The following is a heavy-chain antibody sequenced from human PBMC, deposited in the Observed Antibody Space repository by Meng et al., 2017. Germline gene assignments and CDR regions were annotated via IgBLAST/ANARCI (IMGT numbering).Heavy chain of an antibody. CDR1: GYTFTSYD. J-gene: IGHJ6*02. CDR2: INPSGGST. CDR3: ARTPSRRYYYGSETPRKYYYYYGMDV. V-gene: IGHV1-46*01. D-gene: IGHD3-10*01. Sequence: ASVKVSCKASGYTFTSYDINWVRQAPGQGLEWMGIINPSGGSTSYAQKFQGRVTMTRDTSTSTVYMELSSLRSEDTAVYYCARTPSRRYYYGSETPRKYYYYYGMDVWGQGTTVTVSS.